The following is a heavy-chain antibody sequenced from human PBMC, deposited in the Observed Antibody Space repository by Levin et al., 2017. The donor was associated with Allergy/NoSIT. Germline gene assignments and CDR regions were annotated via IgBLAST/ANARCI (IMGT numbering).Heavy chain of an antibody. V-gene: IGHV3-30*18. CDR3: AKPAGKYYDFWSGYYTGLYDYGMDV. Sequence: GGSLRLSCAASGFTFSSYGMHWVRQAPGKGLEWVAVISYDGSNKYYADSVKGRFTISRDNSKNTLYLQMNSLRAEDTAVYYCAKPAGKYYDFWSGYYTGLYDYGMDVWGQGTTVTVSS. CDR2: ISYDGSNK. CDR1: GFTFSSYG. J-gene: IGHJ6*02. D-gene: IGHD3-3*01.